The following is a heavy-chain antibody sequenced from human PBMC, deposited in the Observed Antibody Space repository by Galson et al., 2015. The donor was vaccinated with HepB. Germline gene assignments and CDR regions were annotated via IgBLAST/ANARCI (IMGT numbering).Heavy chain of an antibody. CDR2: ISGYNGRA. CDR3: ARDLAAETTDAFDI. J-gene: IGHJ3*02. V-gene: IGHV1-18*01. Sequence: SVKVSCKASGYSFTSYGVTWVRQAPGQGLQWMGWISGYNGRAIYAQEFQDRVTPTTDTSTTTASMEVRRLTSDDTAIYYCARDLAAETTDAFDIWGQGTMVIVSS. CDR1: GYSFTSYG. D-gene: IGHD6-13*01.